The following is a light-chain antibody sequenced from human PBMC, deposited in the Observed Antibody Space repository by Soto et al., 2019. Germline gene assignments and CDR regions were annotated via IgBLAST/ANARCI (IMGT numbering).Light chain of an antibody. V-gene: IGKV3-15*01. Sequence: EIVMTQSPGTLSLSPGETATLSCRASQTIGRNYLAWYQQKPGQAPRLLIDYISTRAADIPARFSGSGSGTDFTLTISSLQSEDSGVYYCPQHSQWPITFGQGTRLEIK. CDR3: PQHSQWPIT. CDR2: YIS. J-gene: IGKJ5*01. CDR1: QTIGRN.